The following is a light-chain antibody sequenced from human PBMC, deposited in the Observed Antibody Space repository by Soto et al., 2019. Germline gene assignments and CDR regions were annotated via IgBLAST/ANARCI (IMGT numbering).Light chain of an antibody. CDR3: QQLYTLPFT. V-gene: IGKV1-5*01. J-gene: IGKJ5*01. Sequence: DIQMAESPSTLSASVGDRVTITCRASQSISHFLAWYQQKPVKVPKLLIYDASNLGSGVPSRFSGSGSGTEFTLTISGLLPEDFAAYHCQQLYTLPFTFGQGTRLEIK. CDR2: DAS. CDR1: QSISHF.